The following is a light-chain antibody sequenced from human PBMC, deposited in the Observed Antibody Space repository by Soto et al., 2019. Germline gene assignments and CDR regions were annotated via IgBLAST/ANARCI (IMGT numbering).Light chain of an antibody. V-gene: IGLV2-14*01. J-gene: IGLJ1*01. CDR2: DVN. CDR3: CSYTGSSTCV. Sequence: SALTQLASVPGSPGQSITISCTGTSSDVGGYNYVSWYQQHPDRAPKLLIYDVNNRPSGVSNRFSGSKSGNTASLTISGLLAEDEEDYYCCSYTGSSTCVFGTGTKVTV. CDR1: SSDVGGYNY.